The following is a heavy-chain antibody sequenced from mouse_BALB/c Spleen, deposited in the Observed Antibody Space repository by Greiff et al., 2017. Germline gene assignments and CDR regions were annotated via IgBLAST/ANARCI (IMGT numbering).Heavy chain of an antibody. J-gene: IGHJ3*01. CDR1: GFSLSRYS. Sequence: VNLVESGPGLVAPSQSLSITCTVSGFSLSRYSVHWVRQPPGKGLEWLGMIWGGGSTDYNSALKSRLSISKDNSKSQVFLKMNSLQTDDTAMYYCARNGGDDRAWFAYWGQGTLVTVSA. D-gene: IGHD2-2*01. CDR2: IWGGGST. CDR3: ARNGGDDRAWFAY. V-gene: IGHV2-6-4*01.